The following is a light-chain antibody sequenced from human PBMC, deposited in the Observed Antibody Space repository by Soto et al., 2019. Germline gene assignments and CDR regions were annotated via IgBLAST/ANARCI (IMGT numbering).Light chain of an antibody. CDR1: QNINKW. V-gene: IGKV1-5*01. Sequence: QMTQSPSTLSASVGDSVTITCRTSQNINKWLAWYQEKPGKAPKLLIYDASTLESGVPSRFSGSGSGTEFTLTISSLQPDDFASYYCQQYKIFLTFGQGTKVDIK. J-gene: IGKJ1*01. CDR2: DAS. CDR3: QQYKIFLT.